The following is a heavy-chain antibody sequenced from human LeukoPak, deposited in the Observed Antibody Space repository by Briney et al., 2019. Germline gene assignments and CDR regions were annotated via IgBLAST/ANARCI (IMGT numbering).Heavy chain of an antibody. D-gene: IGHD3/OR15-3a*01. CDR1: GFTFSSYS. CDR2: INSSSSTI. V-gene: IGHV3-48*01. J-gene: IGHJ4*02. Sequence: GGSLRLSCAASGFTFSSYSVNWVRQAPGKGLVWVSYINSSSSTIYYADSVKGRFTISRDNAKNSLYLQMNSLRAEDTAVYYCARDGRRPHYYFDYWGQGTLVTVSS. CDR3: ARDGRRPHYYFDY.